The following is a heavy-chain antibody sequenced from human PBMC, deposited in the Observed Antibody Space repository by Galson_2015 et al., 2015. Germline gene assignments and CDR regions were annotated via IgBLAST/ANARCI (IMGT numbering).Heavy chain of an antibody. CDR3: AKDKGYCSGGSCDSEH. D-gene: IGHD2-15*01. Sequence: SLRLSCAASGFTFSSYAMSWVRQAPGKGLEWVSAISGSGGSTYYADSVKGRFTISRDNSKNTLYLQMNSLRAEDTAVYYCAKDKGYCSGGSCDSEHWGQGTLVTVSS. V-gene: IGHV3-23*01. CDR1: GFTFSSYA. CDR2: ISGSGGST. J-gene: IGHJ1*01.